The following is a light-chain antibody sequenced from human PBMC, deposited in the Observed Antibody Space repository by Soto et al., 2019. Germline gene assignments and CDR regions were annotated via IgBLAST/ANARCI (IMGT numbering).Light chain of an antibody. V-gene: IGKV3-15*01. Sequence: EVVMRQSRATLCVSRGQGATLSYRASQGIGDTLAWYQHKPGPTPRILIYDTSTRDTGVPTRFSGIRSGAECTLTINSLQSEDFAVYYCQPYNNWPLTFGGGTKVDIK. CDR3: QPYNNWPLT. CDR2: DTS. CDR1: QGIGDT. J-gene: IGKJ4*01.